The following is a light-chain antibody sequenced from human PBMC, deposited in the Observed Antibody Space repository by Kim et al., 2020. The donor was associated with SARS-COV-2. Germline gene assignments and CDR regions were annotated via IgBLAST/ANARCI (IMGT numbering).Light chain of an antibody. V-gene: IGKV1-9*01. CDR3: QQLMSYPRRT. J-gene: IGKJ4*01. CDR1: QGISSY. CDR2: AAS. Sequence: DIQLTQSPSFLSASVGDRVTITCRASQGISSYLAWYQQKPGKAPKLLIYAASTLQSGVPSRFSGSGSGTEFTLTISSLQPEDFATYRFQQLMSYPRRTFGGATKVDIK.